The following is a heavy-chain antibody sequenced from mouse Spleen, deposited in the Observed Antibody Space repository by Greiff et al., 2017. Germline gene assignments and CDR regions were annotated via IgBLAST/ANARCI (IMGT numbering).Heavy chain of an antibody. V-gene: IGHV2-9*02. D-gene: IGHD2-3*01. CDR3: ARALYDGYYLYAMDY. CDR1: GFSLTSYG. CDR2: IWAGGST. Sequence: VTLVESGPGLVAPSQSLSITCTVSGFSLTSYGVHWVRQPPGKGLKWLGVIWAGGSTNYNSALMSRLSISKDNSKSQVFLKMNSLQTDDTAMYYCARALYDGYYLYAMDYWGQGTSVTVSS. J-gene: IGHJ4*01.